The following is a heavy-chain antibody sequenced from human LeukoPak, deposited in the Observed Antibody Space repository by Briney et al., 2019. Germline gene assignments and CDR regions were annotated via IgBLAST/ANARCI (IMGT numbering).Heavy chain of an antibody. CDR3: ARVEYSGWNLEY. V-gene: IGHV3-7*01. J-gene: IGHJ4*02. CDR1: GFTFSRHG. D-gene: IGHD5-12*01. Sequence: GGSLRLSCAASGFTFSRHGMHWVRQAPGKGLEWVANINQGGSVQYYMDSVKGRFTISRDDAKNSLYVQMNSLRDEDTAVYYCARVEYSGWNLEYWGQGTLVTVSS. CDR2: INQGGSVQ.